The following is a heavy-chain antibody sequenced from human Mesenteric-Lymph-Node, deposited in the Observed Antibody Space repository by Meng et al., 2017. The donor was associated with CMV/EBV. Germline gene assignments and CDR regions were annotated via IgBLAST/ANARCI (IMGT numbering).Heavy chain of an antibody. Sequence: GESLKISCKGSGYSFTSYWIGWVRQMPGKGLEWMGIIYPGDSDTRYSPSFQGQVTISADKSISTAYLQWSSLKASDTAMYYCATLGYNGYYYYYGMDVWGQGTTVTVSS. CDR2: IYPGDSDT. CDR3: ATLGYNGYYYYYGMDV. V-gene: IGHV5-51*01. CDR1: GYSFTSYW. J-gene: IGHJ6*02. D-gene: IGHD5-18*01.